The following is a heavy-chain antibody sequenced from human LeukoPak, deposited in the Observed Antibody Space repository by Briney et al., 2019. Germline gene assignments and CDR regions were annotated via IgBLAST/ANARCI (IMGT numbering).Heavy chain of an antibody. J-gene: IGHJ5*02. V-gene: IGHV1-69*04. CDR2: IIPILGIA. D-gene: IGHD2-2*01. Sequence: GASVKVSCKASGGTFNSYAISWVRQAPGQGLEWMGRIIPILGIANYAQKFQGRVTITADKSTSTAYMELSSLRSEDTAVYYCARGRQIVDVPAAMIAFDPWGQGTLVTVSS. CDR3: ARGRQIVDVPAAMIAFDP. CDR1: GGTFNSYA.